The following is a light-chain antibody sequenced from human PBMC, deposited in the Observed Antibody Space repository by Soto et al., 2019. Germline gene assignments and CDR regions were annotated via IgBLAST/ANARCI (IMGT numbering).Light chain of an antibody. V-gene: IGKV1-33*01. Sequence: DIQMTQSTSSLSASVGDRVTITCQASQDISNYLNWYQQKPGKAPKLLIYDSSNLETGVTSRFSGSGSGTDFTFTISSLQPEDSATYYCQQYDNLPRTFGQGTKVEIK. CDR2: DSS. CDR3: QQYDNLPRT. J-gene: IGKJ1*01. CDR1: QDISNY.